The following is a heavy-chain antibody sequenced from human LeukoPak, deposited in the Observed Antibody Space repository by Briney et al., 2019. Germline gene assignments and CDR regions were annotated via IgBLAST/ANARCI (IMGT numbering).Heavy chain of an antibody. Sequence: GGSLRLSCAASGFTFSYYTMSWVRQAPGKGLEWVSSISSTGSSIYYADSVKGRFTISRDNAKDSLYLQMSSLRVEDTAVYYCARDDVAWNDVHWFDPWGQGTLVTVSS. CDR2: ISSTGSSI. D-gene: IGHD1-1*01. J-gene: IGHJ5*02. CDR1: GFTFSYYT. CDR3: ARDDVAWNDVHWFDP. V-gene: IGHV3-21*01.